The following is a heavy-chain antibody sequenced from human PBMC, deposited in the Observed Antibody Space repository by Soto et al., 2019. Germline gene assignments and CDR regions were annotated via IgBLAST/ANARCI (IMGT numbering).Heavy chain of an antibody. CDR2: IRSKAYGGTT. V-gene: IGHV3-49*03. J-gene: IGHJ6*02. D-gene: IGHD3-3*01. Sequence: GGSLRLSCTASGFTFGDYAMSWFRQAPGKGLEWVGFIRSKAYGGTTEYAASVKGRSTISRDDSKSIAYLQMNSLKTEDTAVYYCTRSSPYDFWSGYPNYYGMDVWGQGTTVTVSS. CDR3: TRSSPYDFWSGYPNYYGMDV. CDR1: GFTFGDYA.